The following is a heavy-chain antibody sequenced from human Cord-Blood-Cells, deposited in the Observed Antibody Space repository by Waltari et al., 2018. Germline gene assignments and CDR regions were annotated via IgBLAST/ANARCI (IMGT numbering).Heavy chain of an antibody. CDR2: IYYSGST. CDR1: GGSISSSSYY. Sequence: QLQLQESGPGLVKPSETLSLTCTVSGGSISSSSYYWGWIRQPPGKGLVWVGSIYYSGSTYDHPSLKSRVTISVDTSKNQFSLKLSSVTAADTAVYYCARPGFSSTSCYAGSCWYFDLWGRGTLVTVSS. V-gene: IGHV4-39*07. CDR3: ARPGFSSTSCYAGSCWYFDL. D-gene: IGHD2-2*01. J-gene: IGHJ2*01.